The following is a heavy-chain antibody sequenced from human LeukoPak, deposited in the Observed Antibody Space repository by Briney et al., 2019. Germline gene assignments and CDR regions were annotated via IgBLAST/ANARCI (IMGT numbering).Heavy chain of an antibody. CDR3: AKDTLRYFDRLFPSYYFDY. D-gene: IGHD3-9*01. J-gene: IGHJ4*02. V-gene: IGHV3-43*01. CDR2: ISWDGGST. CDR1: GFTFDDYT. Sequence: GGSLRLSCAASGFTFDDYTMHWVRQAPGKGLEWVSLISWDGGSTYYADSVKGRFTISRDNSRNSLYLQMNSLRTEDTALYYCAKDTLRYFDRLFPSYYFDYWGQGTLVTVSS.